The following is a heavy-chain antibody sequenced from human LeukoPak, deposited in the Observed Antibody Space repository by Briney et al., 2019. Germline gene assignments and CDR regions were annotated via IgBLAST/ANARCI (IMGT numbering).Heavy chain of an antibody. CDR2: ISWDGGST. V-gene: IGHV3-43D*03. Sequence: GGSLRLSCAASGFTFDDYAMHWVRQAPGKGLEWVSLISWDGGSTYYADSVKGRFTISRDNSKNSLYLQMNSLRAEDTALYYCAKDISIAAAGRGLDYWGQGTLVTVSS. CDR3: AKDISIAAAGRGLDY. J-gene: IGHJ4*02. CDR1: GFTFDDYA. D-gene: IGHD6-13*01.